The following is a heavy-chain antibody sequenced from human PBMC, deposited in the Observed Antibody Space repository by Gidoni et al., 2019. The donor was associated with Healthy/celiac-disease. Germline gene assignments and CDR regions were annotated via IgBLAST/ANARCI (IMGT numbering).Heavy chain of an antibody. CDR3: AKEFGRSSGWPKASGGFDY. J-gene: IGHJ4*02. CDR2: ISGSGGST. CDR1: GFTFSSYA. V-gene: IGHV3-23*01. Sequence: EVQLLESGGGLVQPGGSLRLSCAASGFTFSSYAMSWVRQAPGKGLEWVSAISGSGGSTYYADSVKGRFTISRDNSKNTLYLQMNSLRAEDTAVYYYAKEFGRSSGWPKASGGFDYWGQGTLVTVSS. D-gene: IGHD6-19*01.